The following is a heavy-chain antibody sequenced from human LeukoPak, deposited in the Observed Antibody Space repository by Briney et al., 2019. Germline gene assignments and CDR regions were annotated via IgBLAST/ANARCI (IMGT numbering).Heavy chain of an antibody. CDR2: ISGSGGST. J-gene: IGHJ6*02. V-gene: IGHV3-23*01. CDR3: ANYPQGEWELLSGMDV. D-gene: IGHD1-26*01. CDR1: GFTFSSYA. Sequence: GRSLRLSCAASGFTFSSYAMSWVRQAPGKGLEWVSAISGSGGSTYYADSVKGRFTISRDNFKNTLYLQMNSLRAEDTAVYYCANYPQGEWELLSGMDVWGQGTTVTVSS.